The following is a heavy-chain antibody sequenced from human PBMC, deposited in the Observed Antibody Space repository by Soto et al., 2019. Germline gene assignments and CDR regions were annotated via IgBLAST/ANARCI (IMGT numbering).Heavy chain of an antibody. CDR3: SRQICLSKWAYDI. CDR2: IYYSGTT. D-gene: IGHD2-8*01. Sequence: QLQLQESGPGLVKPSETLSLICTVSGGSISTSSYYWGWIRQPPGKGLEGIGIIYYSGTTYYNPSLKSRVIISVDTSMNQFSLNRGSVTAADTAVYYCSRQICLSKWAYDIWGHGTMGTISS. CDR1: GGSISTSSYY. J-gene: IGHJ3*02. V-gene: IGHV4-39*01.